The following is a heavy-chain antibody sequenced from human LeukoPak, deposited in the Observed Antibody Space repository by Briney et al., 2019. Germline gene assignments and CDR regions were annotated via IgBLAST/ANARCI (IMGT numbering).Heavy chain of an antibody. D-gene: IGHD3-3*01. V-gene: IGHV1-2*02. CDR3: ARDLTIFGVDYYYYMDV. CDR2: INPNSGGT. CDR1: GYTFTVYY. J-gene: IGHJ6*03. Sequence: ASVTVSCKAPGYTFTVYYMHWVRQAPGQGLEWMGWINPNSGGTNYAQKFQGRVTMTRDTSISTAYMELSRLRSDDTAVYYCARDLTIFGVDYYYYMDVWGKGTTVTVSS.